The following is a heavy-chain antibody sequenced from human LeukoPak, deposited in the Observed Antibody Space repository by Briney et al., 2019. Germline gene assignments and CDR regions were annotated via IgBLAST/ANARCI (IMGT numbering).Heavy chain of an antibody. CDR1: GFTFSSYA. CDR2: ISSDGTNK. CDR3: ARDRSQEFDP. J-gene: IGHJ5*02. D-gene: IGHD3-10*01. Sequence: GGSLRLSCAASGFTFSSYAMHWVRQAPGKGLEWVAVISSDGTNKDYADSVKGRFSISRDNSKNTVYLQMNRLRGDDTAVYYCARDRSQEFDPWGQGTLVTVSS. V-gene: IGHV3-30*04.